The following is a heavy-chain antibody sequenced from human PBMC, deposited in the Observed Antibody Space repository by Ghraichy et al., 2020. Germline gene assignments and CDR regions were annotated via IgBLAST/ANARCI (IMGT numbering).Heavy chain of an antibody. J-gene: IGHJ4*02. Sequence: SETLSLTCAVYGGSFSGYYWSWIRQPPGKRLEWIGEINHSGSTNYNPSLKSRVTISVDTSKNQFSLKLSSVTAADTAVYYCARGRPQPYLFYSSSWLYYFDYWGQGTLVTVSS. V-gene: IGHV4-34*01. D-gene: IGHD6-13*01. CDR1: GGSFSGYY. CDR3: ARGRPQPYLFYSSSWLYYFDY. CDR2: INHSGST.